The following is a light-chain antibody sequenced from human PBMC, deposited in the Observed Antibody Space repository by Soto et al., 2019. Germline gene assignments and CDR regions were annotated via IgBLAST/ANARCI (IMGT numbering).Light chain of an antibody. CDR3: QQYNTYRP. V-gene: IGKV1-5*01. Sequence: DIQMTQSPSTLSGSVGDRVTITCRASQTISSWLAWYQQKPGKAPQLLIYGASTLQSGVPSRFSGSGSGTEFTLTISSLQPDDFATYYCQQYNTYRPFGQGTKVDIK. J-gene: IGKJ1*01. CDR2: GAS. CDR1: QTISSW.